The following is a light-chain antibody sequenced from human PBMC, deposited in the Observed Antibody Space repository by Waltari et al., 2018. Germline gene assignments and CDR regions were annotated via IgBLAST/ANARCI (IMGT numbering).Light chain of an antibody. V-gene: IGLV1-44*01. Sequence: QSVLTQPPSASRTPGQRVTISCSGSSSNIGTKTVNWYQQLPGMAPRLLIYGANQRPSGVPRRFSASKSGTSASLAISGLQSEDEADYFCAAWDDSLNGLYVFGTGTTVTVL. CDR2: GAN. CDR3: AAWDDSLNGLYV. CDR1: SSNIGTKT. J-gene: IGLJ1*01.